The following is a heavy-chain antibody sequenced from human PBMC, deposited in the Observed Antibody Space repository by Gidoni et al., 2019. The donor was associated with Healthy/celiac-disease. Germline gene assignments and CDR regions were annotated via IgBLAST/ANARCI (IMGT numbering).Heavy chain of an antibody. CDR3: ASYGTVTTSRYWYFDL. CDR1: GGSIRSNNW. CDR2: IYHSGST. J-gene: IGHJ2*01. Sequence: QVHLQESGPGLVKPSGTLSLSCAVSGGSIRSNNWWTWVRQPPGKGLAWIGEIYHSGSTNYYPSLKSRVTISVDKSKNQSSLRLSSVTAADTAVYYCASYGTVTTSRYWYFDLWGRGTLVTVSS. V-gene: IGHV4-4*02. D-gene: IGHD4-17*01.